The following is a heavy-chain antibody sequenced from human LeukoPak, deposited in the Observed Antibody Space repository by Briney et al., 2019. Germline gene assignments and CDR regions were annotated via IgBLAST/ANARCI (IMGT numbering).Heavy chain of an antibody. CDR3: AKAELGVDTFFDY. J-gene: IGHJ4*02. CDR2: LSGSSAGT. V-gene: IGHV3-23*01. CDR1: GFTFSDYA. D-gene: IGHD3-3*01. Sequence: GGSLRLSCAASGFTFSDYALGWVRQAPGRGLEWVATLSGSSAGTYYSDSVQGRFTISRDNSKRTLFLQMNSLRAEDTAFYYCAKAELGVDTFFDYWGQGTLVTVSS.